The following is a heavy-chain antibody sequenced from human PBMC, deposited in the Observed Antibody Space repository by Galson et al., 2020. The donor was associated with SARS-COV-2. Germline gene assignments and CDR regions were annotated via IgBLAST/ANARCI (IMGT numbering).Heavy chain of an antibody. D-gene: IGHD4-4*01. V-gene: IGHV4-4*02. Sequence: SETLSLTCAVSGGSIISTNWWSCVRQPPAKRLEWIGEIYHSDTTNYNPSLKSRIAISLDKSKNQFSLELSSVTAADTAVYYCARRGVDSNDHCHFDLWGRGTLVTVS. J-gene: IGHJ2*01. CDR1: GGSIISTNW. CDR2: IYHSDTT. CDR3: ARRGVDSNDHCHFDL.